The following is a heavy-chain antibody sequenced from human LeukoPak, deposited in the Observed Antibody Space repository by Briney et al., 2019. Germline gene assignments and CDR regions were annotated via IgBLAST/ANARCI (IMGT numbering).Heavy chain of an antibody. CDR2: INPSGGST. D-gene: IGHD4-23*01. Sequence: GASVKVSCKASGYTFTSYYMHWVRQAPGQGLEWMGIINPSGGSTSYAQKFQGRVTMTRDTSTCTVYMELSSLRSEDTAVYYCASSVVTTTYFDYWGQGTLVTVSS. J-gene: IGHJ4*02. CDR1: GYTFTSYY. CDR3: ASSVVTTTYFDY. V-gene: IGHV1-46*01.